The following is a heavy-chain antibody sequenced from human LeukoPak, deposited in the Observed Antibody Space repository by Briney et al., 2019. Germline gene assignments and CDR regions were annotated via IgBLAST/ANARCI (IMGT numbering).Heavy chain of an antibody. CDR1: GFTFSSYW. CDR3: ARDLGYRLDY. V-gene: IGHV3-74*01. D-gene: IGHD5-18*01. CDR2: IHSDGSSR. J-gene: IGHJ4*02. Sequence: GGSLRLSCAASGFTFSSYWMHWVRHAPGKGLVWVSLIHSDGSSRNYADSVKGRFTISRDNAKNTLYLQINSLRAEDTAVYYCARDLGYRLDYWGQGILVTVSS.